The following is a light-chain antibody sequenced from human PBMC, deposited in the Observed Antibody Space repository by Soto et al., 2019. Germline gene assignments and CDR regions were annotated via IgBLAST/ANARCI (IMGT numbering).Light chain of an antibody. Sequence: DKQLTQSPSTLSASIGDRVTITCRASRRVGDWLAWFQQKPGKVPKLLIYKASTLETGVPSRFRGTVSGTECTRTIISLQPDDVATYYCQEHGTYPIIFGGGTRVEIK. V-gene: IGKV1-5*03. CDR3: QEHGTYPII. CDR1: RRVGDW. J-gene: IGKJ4*01. CDR2: KAS.